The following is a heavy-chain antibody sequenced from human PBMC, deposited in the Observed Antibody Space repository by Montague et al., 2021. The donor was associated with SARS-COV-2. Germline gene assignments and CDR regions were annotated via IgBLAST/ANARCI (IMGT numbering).Heavy chain of an antibody. CDR3: ARVGYGSGSYWAFDI. CDR1: GFTFSSYA. V-gene: IGHV3-30-3*01. Sequence: SLRLSCAASGFTFSSYAMHWVRQAPGKGLEWVAVISCDGSNKFYADSVKGRFTISRDNSKSTLYLQMNSLRADDTAVYYCARVGYGSGSYWAFDIWGQGTMVTVSS. CDR2: ISCDGSNK. D-gene: IGHD3-10*01. J-gene: IGHJ3*02.